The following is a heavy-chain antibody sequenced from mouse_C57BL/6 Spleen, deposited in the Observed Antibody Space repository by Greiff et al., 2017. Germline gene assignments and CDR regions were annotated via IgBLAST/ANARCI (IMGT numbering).Heavy chain of an antibody. CDR3: ARGRHRNYDDMDY. J-gene: IGHJ4*01. V-gene: IGHV5-17*01. Sequence: EVKVVESGGGLVKPGGSLKLSCAASGFTFSDYGMHWVRQAPEKGLEWVAYISSGSSTTYYEDTVKGRFTISRDNAKNTLCLQMTRLRSEDTAMYDCARGRHRNYDDMDYWGQGTTVTGAS. CDR1: GFTFSDYG. D-gene: IGHD2-14*01. CDR2: ISSGSSTT.